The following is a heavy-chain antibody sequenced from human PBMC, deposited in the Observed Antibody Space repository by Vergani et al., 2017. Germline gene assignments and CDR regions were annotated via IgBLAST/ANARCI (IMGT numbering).Heavy chain of an antibody. V-gene: IGHV4-30-2*01. Sequence: QLQLQESGSGLVKPSQTLSLNCAASGGSISSGAFSWGWIRQPPGRGLQWIGHIFQSGSPDYNASLKSRVNISLDKSKNPFSLSLSSVTAADTAVYYCVGRKNVVRGTDYFDHWGQGILVTVSS. CDR2: IFQSGSP. J-gene: IGHJ4*02. CDR1: GGSISSGAFS. D-gene: IGHD3-10*01. CDR3: VGRKNVVRGTDYFDH.